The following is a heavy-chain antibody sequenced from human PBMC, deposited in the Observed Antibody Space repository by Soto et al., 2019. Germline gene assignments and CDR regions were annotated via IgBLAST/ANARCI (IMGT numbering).Heavy chain of an antibody. Sequence: PGESLKISCKGSGYSFTNYWIGWVRQMPGKGLEWMGIIYPGDSDTRYSPSFQGQVTISADKSISTAYLQWSSLKASGTAMYYCARQDGGYYYDTSGYYSSMEVWGQGTTVTVYS. D-gene: IGHD3-22*01. CDR1: GYSFTNYW. J-gene: IGHJ6*02. CDR2: IYPGDSDT. CDR3: ARQDGGYYYDTSGYYSSMEV. V-gene: IGHV5-51*01.